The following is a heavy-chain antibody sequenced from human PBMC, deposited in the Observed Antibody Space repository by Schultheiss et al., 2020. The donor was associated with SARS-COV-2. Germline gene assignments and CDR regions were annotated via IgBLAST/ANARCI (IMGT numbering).Heavy chain of an antibody. Sequence: GESLKISCKASGYTFTSYGISWVRQAPGQGLEWMGWISAYNGNTNYAQKLQGRVTMTTDTSTSTAYMELRSLRSDDTAVYYCARVAYRITIFGVVIQYMDVWGKGTTVTVSS. CDR3: ARVAYRITIFGVVIQYMDV. J-gene: IGHJ6*03. D-gene: IGHD3-3*01. CDR2: ISAYNGNT. CDR1: GYTFTSYG. V-gene: IGHV1-18*01.